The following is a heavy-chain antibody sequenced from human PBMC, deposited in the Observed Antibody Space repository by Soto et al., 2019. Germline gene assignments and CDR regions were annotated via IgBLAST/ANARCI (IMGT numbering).Heavy chain of an antibody. D-gene: IGHD1-26*01. Sequence: EVQLLESGGGLEQPGGSLRLSCAASGFSFSDYGMSWVRQAPGKGLEWVSAISGSGRTFYADSVKGRFTISRDNSKNTLYLQMNSLRAEDTAGYYCAKDYLRWAQSWGQGTLVTVSS. V-gene: IGHV3-23*01. CDR3: AKDYLRWAQS. CDR1: GFSFSDYG. J-gene: IGHJ5*02. CDR2: ISGSGRT.